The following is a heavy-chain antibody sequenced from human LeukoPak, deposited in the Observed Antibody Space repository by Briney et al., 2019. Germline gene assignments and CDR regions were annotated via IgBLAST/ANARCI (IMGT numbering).Heavy chain of an antibody. CDR3: ARGNTTFYDVWTGYYWFGGYFDF. Sequence: PGGSLRLSRAASGFTFGDYAMHWVRQVPGRAPEWVSLINDDGTNTYYADSVKGRLTISRDNGKNSLFLQMDGLRTEDTALYFCARGNTTFYDVWTGYYWFGGYFDFWGQGTQVTVSS. CDR1: GFTFGDYA. V-gene: IGHV3-43*02. D-gene: IGHD3-3*01. J-gene: IGHJ4*02. CDR2: INDDGTNT.